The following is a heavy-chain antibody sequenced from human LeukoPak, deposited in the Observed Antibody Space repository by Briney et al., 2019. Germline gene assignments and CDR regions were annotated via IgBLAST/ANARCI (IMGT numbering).Heavy chain of an antibody. CDR2: IYPSGSRT. V-gene: IGHV1-46*01. CDR3: ARELEAAAKNFDL. D-gene: IGHD2-15*01. Sequence: ASVKVSCRASGYTFTNHYMHWVRQAPGHGPEWMGVIYPSGSRTVYAQNFQGRVSVTRDASTSTVYMELSSLRSEDTAMYYCARELEAAAKNFDLWGQGTLVTVSS. J-gene: IGHJ4*02. CDR1: GYTFTNHY.